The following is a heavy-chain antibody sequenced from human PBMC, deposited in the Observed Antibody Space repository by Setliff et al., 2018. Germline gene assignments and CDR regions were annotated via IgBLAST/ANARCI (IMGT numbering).Heavy chain of an antibody. Sequence: GESLTISCKGSGYSFTSYWIAWVRQMPGKGLEWMGIIYPGDSDTRYSPSFEGQVTISADKSISTAYLQWSGLKASDTAMYYCARQYYNFWSGYSPKKGWFDPWGQGTLVTVSS. J-gene: IGHJ5*02. D-gene: IGHD3-3*01. V-gene: IGHV5-51*01. CDR2: IYPGDSDT. CDR1: GYSFTSYW. CDR3: ARQYYNFWSGYSPKKGWFDP.